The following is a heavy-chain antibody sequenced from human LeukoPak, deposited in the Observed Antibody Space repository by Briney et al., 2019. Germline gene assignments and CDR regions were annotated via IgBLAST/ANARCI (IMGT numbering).Heavy chain of an antibody. CDR2: FDPEDGET. J-gene: IGHJ4*02. D-gene: IGHD3-22*01. V-gene: IGHV1-24*01. Sequence: ASVKVSCKASGGTFSSYAISWVRQAPGKGLEWMGGFDPEDGETIYAQKFQGRVTMTEDTSTDTAYMELSSLRSEDTAVYYCATLSSGDFDYWGQGTLVTVSS. CDR3: ATLSSGDFDY. CDR1: GGTFSSYA.